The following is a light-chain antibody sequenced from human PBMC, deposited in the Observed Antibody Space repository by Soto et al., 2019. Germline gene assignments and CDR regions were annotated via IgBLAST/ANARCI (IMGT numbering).Light chain of an antibody. CDR3: QQYGSSPGLFT. V-gene: IGKV3-20*01. J-gene: IGKJ3*01. Sequence: EIVLTQSPGTVSLSPGERATLSCRASQSVSSNYLAWYQQKAGQAPRLLIYGSSSRATGIPDRFSGSGSGTDFTLAISRLEPEDFAVYFCQQYGSSPGLFTFGPGSKVDFK. CDR1: QSVSSNY. CDR2: GSS.